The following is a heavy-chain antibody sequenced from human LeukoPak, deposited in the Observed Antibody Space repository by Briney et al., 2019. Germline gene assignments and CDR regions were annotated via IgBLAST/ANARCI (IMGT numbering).Heavy chain of an antibody. D-gene: IGHD5-18*01. Sequence: GGSLRLSCAASGFTFSSYAMSWVRQAPGKGLGWVSAISGSGGSTYYADSVKGRFTISRDNAKNSLYLQMNSLRAEDTAVYYCARVVRGYSYGSVDYWGQGTLVTVSS. V-gene: IGHV3-23*01. CDR2: ISGSGGST. J-gene: IGHJ4*02. CDR1: GFTFSSYA. CDR3: ARVVRGYSYGSVDY.